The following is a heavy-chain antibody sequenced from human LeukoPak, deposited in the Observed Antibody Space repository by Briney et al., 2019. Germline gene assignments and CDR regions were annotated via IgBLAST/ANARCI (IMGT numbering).Heavy chain of an antibody. V-gene: IGHV4-4*07. D-gene: IGHD2-2*01. J-gene: IGHJ6*03. CDR3: ARDTGYQDIVVVPAAINYYYYYMDV. Sequence: SETLSLTCTVSGASINSYYWSWIRQPAGKGLEWIGRIYTSGSTNYNPSLKSRVTMSVDTSKNQFSLKLSSVTAADTAVYYCARDTGYQDIVVVPAAINYYYYYMDVWGKGTTVTVSS. CDR2: IYTSGST. CDR1: GASINSYY.